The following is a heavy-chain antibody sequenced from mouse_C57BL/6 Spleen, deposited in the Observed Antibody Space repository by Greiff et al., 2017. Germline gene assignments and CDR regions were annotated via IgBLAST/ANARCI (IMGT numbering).Heavy chain of an antibody. V-gene: IGHV3-6*01. Sequence: DVQLQESGPGLVKPSQSLSLTCSVTGYSITSGYYWNWIRQFPGNKLEWMGYISYDGSNNYNPSLKNRISITRDTSKNQFFLKLNSVTTEDTATYYCARDRGYDPPFPYWGQGTLVTVSA. CDR3: ARDRGYDPPFPY. CDR2: ISYDGSN. J-gene: IGHJ3*01. CDR1: GYSITSGYY. D-gene: IGHD2-3*01.